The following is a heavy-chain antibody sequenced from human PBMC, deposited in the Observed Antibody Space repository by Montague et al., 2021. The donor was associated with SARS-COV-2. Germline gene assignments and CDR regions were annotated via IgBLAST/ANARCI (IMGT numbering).Heavy chain of an antibody. Sequence: SETLSLTCEVSGGSVSSNYWSWSRQSPGKGLERIGYVHYTGSTKYNPTLKTRVPLSLDTDTKHCSLKLKSVSAADTAVSYCARAQNTCFIANCVNYFEVWGQGALVTVSS. V-gene: IGHV4-59*02. D-gene: IGHD1-1*01. CDR3: ARAQNTCFIANCVNYFEV. CDR1: GGSVSSNY. J-gene: IGHJ4*02. CDR2: VHYTGST.